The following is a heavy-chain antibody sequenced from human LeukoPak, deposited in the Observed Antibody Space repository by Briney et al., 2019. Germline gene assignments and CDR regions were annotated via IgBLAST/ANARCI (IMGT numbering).Heavy chain of an antibody. D-gene: IGHD6-19*01. Sequence: PSETLSLTCTVSGGSISSYYWGWIRQPPGKGLEWIGYIYYSGSTNYNPSLKSRVTISVDTSKNQFSLKLSSVTAADTAVYYCARVWFIAVAGTGAFDIWGQGTMVTVSS. CDR3: ARVWFIAVAGTGAFDI. J-gene: IGHJ3*02. V-gene: IGHV4-59*01. CDR2: IYYSGST. CDR1: GGSISSYY.